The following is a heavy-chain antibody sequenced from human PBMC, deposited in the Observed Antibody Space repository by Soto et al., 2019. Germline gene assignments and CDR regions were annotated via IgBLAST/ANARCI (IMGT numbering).Heavy chain of an antibody. CDR1: GGTFSSYA. D-gene: IGHD6-6*01. V-gene: IGHV1-69*13. J-gene: IGHJ6*02. CDR2: IIPIFGTA. CDR3: ARGSSSSPRRDYYYYYGMDV. Sequence: SSVKVSCKASGGTFSSYAISWVRQAPGQGLEWMGGIIPIFGTANYAQKFQGRVTITADESTSTAYMELSSLRSEDTAVYYCARGSSSSPRRDYYYYYGMDVWGQGTTVTVSS.